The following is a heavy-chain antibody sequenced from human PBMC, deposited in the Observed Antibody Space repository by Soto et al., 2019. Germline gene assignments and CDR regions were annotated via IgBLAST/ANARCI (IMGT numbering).Heavy chain of an antibody. J-gene: IGHJ6*02. V-gene: IGHV1-69*11. CDR1: GSTFSSYS. CDR2: IIPFIGTA. Sequence: SLMFSGSSAGSTFSSYSIMCGLQSPGQGLDGMGSIIPFIGTANYAQKCQGRGTIPADESQNKDYMELHSLRPEDTAVEYCARGVMITVPASYDYAMDVWGQGTTVTV. D-gene: IGHD3-16*01. CDR3: ARGVMITVPASYDYAMDV.